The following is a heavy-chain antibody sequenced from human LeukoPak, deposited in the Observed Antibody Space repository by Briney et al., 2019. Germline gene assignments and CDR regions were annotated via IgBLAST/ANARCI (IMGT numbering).Heavy chain of an antibody. CDR2: ISGSGGST. CDR3: AKCPREAGRSDY. V-gene: IGHV3-23*01. CDR1: GFTFSSYA. D-gene: IGHD6-19*01. Sequence: GGSLRLSCAASGFTFSSYAMSWVRQAPGKGLEWVSAISGSGGSTYYADSVKGRFTISGDNSKNTLYLQMNSLRAEDTAVYYCAKCPREAGRSDYWGQGTLVTVSS. J-gene: IGHJ4*02.